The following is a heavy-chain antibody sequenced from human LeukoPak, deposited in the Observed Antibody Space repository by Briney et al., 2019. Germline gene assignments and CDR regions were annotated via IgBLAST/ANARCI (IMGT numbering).Heavy chain of an antibody. CDR3: ARRAYCSSTSCYVWFDP. CDR1: GYSFSSYW. CDR2: NFPDDSIA. V-gene: IGHV5-51*01. Sequence: ESLKISCMGSGYSFSSYWLGWVRQMSGQGLEWMGLNFPDDSIARYSPSFEGQVSISADKSTNTAYLQWSSLKVSDTAMYYCARRAYCSSTSCYVWFDPWGQGTLVTVSS. J-gene: IGHJ5*02. D-gene: IGHD2-2*01.